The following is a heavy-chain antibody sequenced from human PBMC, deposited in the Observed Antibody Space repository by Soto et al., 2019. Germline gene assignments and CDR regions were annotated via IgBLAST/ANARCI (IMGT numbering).Heavy chain of an antibody. D-gene: IGHD2-2*01. CDR2: INPNGGST. CDR3: ATSPARVVGGSRASTNCFGP. J-gene: IGHJ5*02. CDR1: GDTFTSYY. V-gene: IGHV1-46*01. Sequence: ASVKVSCKAPGDTFTSYYMHWVRQAPGHGLEWMGVINPNGGSTRFAQKFQGRVTMTSDTSTSTVYMELRGLTSEDTAVYYCATSPARVVGGSRASTNCFGPCGKGTMVTVAS.